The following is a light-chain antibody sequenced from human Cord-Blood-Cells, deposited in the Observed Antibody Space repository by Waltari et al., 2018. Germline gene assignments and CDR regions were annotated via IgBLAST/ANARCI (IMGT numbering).Light chain of an antibody. CDR1: QSVSSSY. Sequence: EIVLTQSPGTLSLSAGERATLSCRASQSVSSSYLAWYQQKPVQAPRRLIYGASSRATGIPDRFSGSGSGTDFTLTISRLEPEDFAVYYCQQYGSSAIAFGQGSRLEIK. V-gene: IGKV3-20*01. CDR3: QQYGSSAIA. J-gene: IGKJ5*01. CDR2: GAS.